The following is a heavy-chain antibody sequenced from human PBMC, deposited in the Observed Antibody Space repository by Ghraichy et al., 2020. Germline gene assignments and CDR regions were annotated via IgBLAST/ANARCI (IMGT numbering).Heavy chain of an antibody. V-gene: IGHV4-59*08. CDR3: ARHSGVPTGTTMDY. J-gene: IGHJ4*02. Sequence: SETLSLTCTVSGGSISSYYWSWIRQPPGKGLEWIGYIYYSGSTNYNPSLKSRVTISVDTSKNQFSLKLSSVTAADTAVYYCARHSGVPTGTTMDYWGQGTLVTVSS. CDR1: GGSISSYY. D-gene: IGHD1-1*01. CDR2: IYYSGST.